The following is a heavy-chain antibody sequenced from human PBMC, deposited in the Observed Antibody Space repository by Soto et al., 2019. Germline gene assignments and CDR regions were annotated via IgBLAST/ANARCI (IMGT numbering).Heavy chain of an antibody. V-gene: IGHV3-30-3*01. CDR2: ISYDGSNK. Sequence: GGSLRLSCAASGFTFSSYAMHWVRQAPGKGLEWVAVISYDGSNKYYADSVKGRFTISRDNSKNTLYLQMNSLRAEDTAVYYCAREGLADYDSSGYPNWFDPWGQGTLVTVSS. CDR3: AREGLADYDSSGYPNWFDP. D-gene: IGHD3-22*01. CDR1: GFTFSSYA. J-gene: IGHJ5*02.